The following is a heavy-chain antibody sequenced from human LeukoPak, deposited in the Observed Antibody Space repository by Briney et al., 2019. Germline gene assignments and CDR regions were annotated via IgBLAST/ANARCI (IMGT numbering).Heavy chain of an antibody. Sequence: EASVKVSCKASGGTLSSYAISWVRQAPGQGLEWMGGIIPIFGTANYAQKFQGRVTITADESTSTAYMELSSLRSEDTAVYYCARDLWDTAMVGDYWGQGTLVTVSS. D-gene: IGHD5-18*01. CDR3: ARDLWDTAMVGDY. CDR2: IIPIFGTA. V-gene: IGHV1-69*13. J-gene: IGHJ4*02. CDR1: GGTLSSYA.